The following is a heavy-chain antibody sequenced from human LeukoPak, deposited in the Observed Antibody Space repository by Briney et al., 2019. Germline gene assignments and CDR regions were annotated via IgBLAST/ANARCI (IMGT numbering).Heavy chain of an antibody. D-gene: IGHD3/OR15-3a*01. CDR2: ISGSGSSI. V-gene: IGHV3-48*03. J-gene: IGHJ4*02. CDR3: GAEPDTWTGHGFDY. CDR1: VFIFGSYE. Sequence: GGSLRLSCVASVFIFGSYEMNWVRQAPGKGLEWVSYISGSGSSIFYADSLKGRVTISRNNAKNSLYLQMNSRRAEDTAVYYCGAEPDTWTGHGFDYWGQGTLVTVSS.